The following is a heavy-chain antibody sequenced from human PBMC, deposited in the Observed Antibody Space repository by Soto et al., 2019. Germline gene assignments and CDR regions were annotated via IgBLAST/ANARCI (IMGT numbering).Heavy chain of an antibody. V-gene: IGHV3-11*01. CDR1: GFTFSDYY. Sequence: GGSLRLSCAASGFTFSDYYMSWIRQAPGKGLEWVSYISSSGGTIYYADSVKGRFTISRDNAKNSLSLHMNSLRVEDSAVYYCARRIVVVPSIMGGFDYWGQGTLVTVSS. J-gene: IGHJ4*02. CDR2: ISSSGGTI. CDR3: ARRIVVVPSIMGGFDY. D-gene: IGHD2-2*01.